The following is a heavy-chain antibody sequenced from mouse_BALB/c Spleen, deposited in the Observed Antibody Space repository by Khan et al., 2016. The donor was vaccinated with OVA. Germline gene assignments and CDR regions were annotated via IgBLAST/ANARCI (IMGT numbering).Heavy chain of an antibody. CDR1: GYTFTSYW. CDR2: IGPGSSNA. D-gene: IGHD1-1*01. Sequence: DLVKPGASVKLPCKASGYTFTSYWINWIKQRPGQGLEWIGRIGPGSSNAYYNDMFKGKATLTVDTSSNTAYIQLSSLSSEDSAVYFCARENYYGRGCYAMDYWGQGASVTVSA. V-gene: IGHV1S41*01. J-gene: IGHJ4*01. CDR3: ARENYYGRGCYAMDY.